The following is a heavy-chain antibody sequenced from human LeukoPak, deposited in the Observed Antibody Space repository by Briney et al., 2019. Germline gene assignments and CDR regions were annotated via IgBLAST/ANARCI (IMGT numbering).Heavy chain of an antibody. CDR2: IYYSANT. J-gene: IGHJ3*02. V-gene: IGHV4-59*11. CDR1: GGSITSHY. Sequence: PSETLSLTCTVSGGSITSHYWNWIRQSPEKGLEWIGYIYYSANTNYNPSLKSRVTILVGTPKNHFSLRLSSVTAADTAVYYCARDPGIVGATDAFDIWGQGTMVTVSS. D-gene: IGHD1-26*01. CDR3: ARDPGIVGATDAFDI.